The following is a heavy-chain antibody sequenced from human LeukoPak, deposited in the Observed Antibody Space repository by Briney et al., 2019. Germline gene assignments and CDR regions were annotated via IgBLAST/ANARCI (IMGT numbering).Heavy chain of an antibody. V-gene: IGHV4-59*01. J-gene: IGHJ4*02. D-gene: IGHD2-21*02. CDR1: GVSITTYY. Sequence: SETLSLTCAVSGVSITTYYWTWIRQPPGQALEWVGYIYYTGNTNYNPSLESRVTMSIDTSKNEFSLKIYSVNAADTAVYFCASGSVVTALDQWGQGTLVTVSS. CDR2: IYYTGNT. CDR3: ASGSVVTALDQ.